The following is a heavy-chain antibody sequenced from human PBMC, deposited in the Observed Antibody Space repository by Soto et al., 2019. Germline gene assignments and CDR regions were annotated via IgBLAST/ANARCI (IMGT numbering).Heavy chain of an antibody. D-gene: IGHD3-3*01. Sequence: GGSLRLSCAASGFTFSNYAMSWVRQAPGKGLEWVSAISGDSGSTYYADSVKGRFTISRDNAKNTLYLQMNSLRAEDTAVYYCARVTTREPYYDFWSGYPLRYYFDYWGQGTLVTVSS. CDR3: ARVTTREPYYDFWSGYPLRYYFDY. J-gene: IGHJ4*02. CDR1: GFTFSNYA. CDR2: ISGDSGST. V-gene: IGHV3-23*01.